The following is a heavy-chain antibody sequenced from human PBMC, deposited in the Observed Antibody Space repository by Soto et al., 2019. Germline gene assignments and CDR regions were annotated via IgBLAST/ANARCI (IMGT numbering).Heavy chain of an antibody. D-gene: IGHD5-12*01. CDR2: ISAYNGNT. CDR3: ARSSRDGYNLYYYYGMDV. V-gene: IGHV1-18*01. Sequence: ASVKVSCKASGYTFTSYGISWVRQAPGQGLEWMGWISAYNGNTNYAQKLQGRVTMTTDTSTSTAYMELRSLRSDDTAVYYCARSSRDGYNLYYYYGMDVWGQGTTVTVSS. CDR1: GYTFTSYG. J-gene: IGHJ6*02.